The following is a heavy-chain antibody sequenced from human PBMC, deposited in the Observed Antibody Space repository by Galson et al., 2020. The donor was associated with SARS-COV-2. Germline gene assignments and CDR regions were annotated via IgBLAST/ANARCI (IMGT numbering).Heavy chain of an antibody. CDR1: GRSLSSRHSY. J-gene: IGHJ5*02. Sequence: SETLSLTCPVYGRSLSSRHSYWGRLRQHPGKGLEWIGSTYDSRTTDYNPTLRSRVTISVDTSKNHFSLKLRSVTAADTAVYYCAASISILGEGGWFDPWGQGTLVTVSS. V-gene: IGHV4-39*07. CDR3: AASISILGEGGWFDP. D-gene: IGHD3-3*01. CDR2: TYDSRTT.